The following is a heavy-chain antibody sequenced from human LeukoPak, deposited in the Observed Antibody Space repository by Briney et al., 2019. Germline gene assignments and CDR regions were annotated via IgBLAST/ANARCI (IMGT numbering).Heavy chain of an antibody. CDR3: AREEGYDSSGYFATDY. J-gene: IGHJ4*02. CDR2: IYYSGST. D-gene: IGHD3-22*01. CDR1: GGSISSYY. V-gene: IGHV4-59*12. Sequence: SETLSLTCTVSGGSISSYYWSWIRQPPGKGLEWIGYIYYSGSTNYNPSLKSRVTISVDTSKNQFSLKLSSVTAAVTAVYYCAREEGYDSSGYFATDYWGQGTLVTVSS.